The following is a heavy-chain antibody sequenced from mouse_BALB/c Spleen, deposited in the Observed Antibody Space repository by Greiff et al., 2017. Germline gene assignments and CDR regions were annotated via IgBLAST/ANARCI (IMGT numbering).Heavy chain of an antibody. CDR3: ARGNYGSSHYFDY. J-gene: IGHJ2*01. CDR2: IWGDGST. Sequence: QVQLQQSGPGLVAPSQSLSITCTVSGFSLTGYGVHWVRQPPGKGLEWLGMIWGDGSTDYNSALKSRLSISKDNSKSQVFLKMNSLQTDDTARYYCARGNYGSSHYFDYWGQGTTLTVSS. V-gene: IGHV2-6-7*01. CDR1: GFSLTGYG. D-gene: IGHD1-1*01.